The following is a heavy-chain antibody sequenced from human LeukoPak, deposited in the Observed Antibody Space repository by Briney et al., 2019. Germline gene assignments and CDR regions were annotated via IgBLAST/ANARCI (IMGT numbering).Heavy chain of an antibody. Sequence: SETLSLTCTVSGGSISSYYWNWLRQPPGKGLEWIGYIYYSGSTNYNPSLKSRVTISVDTSKNQFSLKLSSVTAADTAVYYCARGGYCSGGSCYGYYFDYWGQGTLVTVFS. CDR3: ARGGYCSGGSCYGYYFDY. CDR1: GGSISSYY. CDR2: IYYSGST. V-gene: IGHV4-59*01. D-gene: IGHD2-15*01. J-gene: IGHJ4*02.